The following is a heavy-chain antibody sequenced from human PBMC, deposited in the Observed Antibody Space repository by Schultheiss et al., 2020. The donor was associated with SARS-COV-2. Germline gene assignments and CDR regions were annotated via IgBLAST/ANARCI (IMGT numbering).Heavy chain of an antibody. Sequence: GGSLRLSCAASGFTFSNAWMNWVRQAPGKGLEWVGRIKSKTDGGTTDYAAPVKGRFTISRDDSKNTLYLQMNSLKTEDTAVYYCAITLSQLDAFDIWGQGTMVTVSS. J-gene: IGHJ3*02. CDR1: GFTFSNAW. D-gene: IGHD6-6*01. CDR3: AITLSQLDAFDI. CDR2: IKSKTDGGTT. V-gene: IGHV3-15*07.